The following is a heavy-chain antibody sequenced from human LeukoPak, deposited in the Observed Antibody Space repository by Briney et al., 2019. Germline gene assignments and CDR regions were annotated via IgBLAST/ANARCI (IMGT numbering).Heavy chain of an antibody. J-gene: IGHJ4*02. V-gene: IGHV3-53*01. CDR3: ARGGGYYPIDY. CDR1: GFTVNSNY. D-gene: IGHD2-15*01. CDR2: LYSDGRT. Sequence: GSLSLSRAASGFTVNSNYMNWVRQAPGKGLEWVSVLYSDGRTYYADSVKGRFTISRDTSKNTLYLQVNSLRAEDTAVYYCARGGGYYPIDYWGQGTLVTVSS.